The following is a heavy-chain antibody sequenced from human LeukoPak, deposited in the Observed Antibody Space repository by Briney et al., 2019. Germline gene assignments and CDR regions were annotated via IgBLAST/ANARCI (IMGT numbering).Heavy chain of an antibody. D-gene: IGHD1-14*01. CDR2: IFTSGGT. J-gene: IGHJ4*02. V-gene: IGHV4-61*02. CDR3: ARRTLPGYYFDY. Sequence: PSQTLSLTCTASGVSISSGGYFWRWIQQPAGQGLQWIGRIFTSGGTYYNPSLKSRVTISVDTSKNQFSLKLSSVTAADTAVYYCARRTLPGYYFDYWGQGTLVTVSS. CDR1: GVSISSGGYF.